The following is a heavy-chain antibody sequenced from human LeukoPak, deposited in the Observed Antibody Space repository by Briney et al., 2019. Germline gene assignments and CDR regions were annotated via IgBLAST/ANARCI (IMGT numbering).Heavy chain of an antibody. CDR2: FDPEDGET. Sequence: ASVKVSCKASGYTFTSYYMHWVRQAPGKGLEWMGGFDPEDGETIYAQKFQGRVTMTEDTSTDTAYMELSSLRSEDTAVYYCARGKTADGNPFDYWGQGTLVTVSS. V-gene: IGHV1-24*01. J-gene: IGHJ4*02. CDR1: GYTFTSYY. D-gene: IGHD1-14*01. CDR3: ARGKTADGNPFDY.